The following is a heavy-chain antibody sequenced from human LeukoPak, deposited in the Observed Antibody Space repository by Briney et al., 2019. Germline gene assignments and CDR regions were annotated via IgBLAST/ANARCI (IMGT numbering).Heavy chain of an antibody. Sequence: GSLRLSCAASGFTFSTYTMNWVRQPPGKGLEWIGSIYYSGSTYHNPSLKSRVTISVDTSKNQFSLKLSSVTAADTAVYYCANGYYYDSSGYHTLDAFDIWGQGTMVTVSS. CDR2: IYYSGST. CDR3: ANGYYYDSSGYHTLDAFDI. CDR1: GFTFSTYT. V-gene: IGHV4-59*05. J-gene: IGHJ3*02. D-gene: IGHD3-22*01.